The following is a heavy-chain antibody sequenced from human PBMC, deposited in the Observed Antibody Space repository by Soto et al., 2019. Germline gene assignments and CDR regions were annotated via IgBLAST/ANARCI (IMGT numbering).Heavy chain of an antibody. CDR2: ISDGGNT. D-gene: IGHD3-3*01. CDR1: GFIVVSVL. Sequence: EVQLVESGGGWVHPGGPLRPSFEPSGFIVVSVLMPWFRKAPGKGLEWVSTISDGGNTYYANSVKGRFTISRDISRNTLYLQMNSLRAEDTAVYHCAKDTLGGAYDFWHGGQGTLVTVSS. V-gene: IGHV3-66*01. J-gene: IGHJ4*02. CDR3: AKDTLGGAYDFWH.